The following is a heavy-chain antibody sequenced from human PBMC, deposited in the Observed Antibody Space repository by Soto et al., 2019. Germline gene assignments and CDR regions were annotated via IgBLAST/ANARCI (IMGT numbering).Heavy chain of an antibody. CDR1: GGSVSSGSYY. CDR2: IYYSGST. J-gene: IGHJ4*02. V-gene: IGHV4-61*01. CDR3: ARDSGYYLNYFDY. D-gene: IGHD3-22*01. Sequence: SETLSLTCTVSGGSVSSGSYYWSWIRQPPGKGLEWIGYIYYSGSTNYNPSLKSRVTISVDTSKNQFSLKLSSVTAADTAVYYCARDSGYYLNYFDYWGQGTLVTVSS.